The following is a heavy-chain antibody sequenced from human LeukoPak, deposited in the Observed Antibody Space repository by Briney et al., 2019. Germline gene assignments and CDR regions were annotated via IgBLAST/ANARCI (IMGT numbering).Heavy chain of an antibody. Sequence: TGGSLRLSCAASRFTFSSYGMHWVRQAPGKGLEWVAYIRFDGSNKDYADSVKGRFTISRDYSKNTLYLQMNSLRAEDTAVYYCAKDLATKGNCGGDCYSFDNWGQGTLVTVSS. V-gene: IGHV3-30*02. CDR1: RFTFSSYG. J-gene: IGHJ4*02. D-gene: IGHD2-21*01. CDR2: IRFDGSNK. CDR3: AKDLATKGNCGGDCYSFDN.